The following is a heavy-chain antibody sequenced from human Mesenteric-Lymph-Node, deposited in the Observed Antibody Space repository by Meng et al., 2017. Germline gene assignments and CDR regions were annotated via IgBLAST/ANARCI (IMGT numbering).Heavy chain of an antibody. V-gene: IGHV1-18*01. J-gene: IGHJ4*02. CDR1: GYTFTSYG. D-gene: IGHD3-22*01. CDR3: ARGPSGYYYLPLDY. CDR2: ISAYNGNT. Sequence: QVQLVPCVAEVKKPGASLKVSCKASGYTFTSYGISWVRQAPGQGLEWMGWISAYNGNTNYAQKLQGRVTMTTDTSTSTAYMELRSLRSDDTAVYYCARGPSGYYYLPLDYWGQGTLVTVSS.